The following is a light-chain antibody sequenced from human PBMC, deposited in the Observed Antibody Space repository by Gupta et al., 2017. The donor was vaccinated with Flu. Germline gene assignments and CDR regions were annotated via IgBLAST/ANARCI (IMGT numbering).Light chain of an antibody. CDR1: NSNIGSYN. Sequence: QSVVTQPPSASGTPGQRVTISCSGTNSNIGSYNVNWYQQLPGTAPNLLIYSNDQRPSGVPDRFSGSKSGTSASLGISGLQSEDEADYHCVAWDDSLNAWVFGGGTKLTVL. J-gene: IGLJ3*02. V-gene: IGLV1-44*01. CDR2: SND. CDR3: VAWDDSLNAWV.